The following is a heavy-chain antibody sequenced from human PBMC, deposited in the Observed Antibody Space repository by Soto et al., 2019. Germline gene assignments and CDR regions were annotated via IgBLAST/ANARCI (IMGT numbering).Heavy chain of an antibody. J-gene: IGHJ4*02. Sequence: EVPLLESGGGLVQPGGSLRLSCVASGFTFSTSAMSWVRQAPGQGLEWVSGISGSGGTTYYADSVKGRFTISRDNSKNTLYLQLNSRRAEDTAVYYCAKRDLYYWGQGTLATVSS. CDR3: AKRDLYY. CDR2: ISGSGGTT. CDR1: GFTFSTSA. V-gene: IGHV3-23*01.